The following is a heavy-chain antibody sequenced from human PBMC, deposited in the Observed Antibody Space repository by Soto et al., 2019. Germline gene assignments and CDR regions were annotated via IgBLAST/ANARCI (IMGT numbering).Heavy chain of an antibody. V-gene: IGHV3-30*18. D-gene: IGHD1-1*01. J-gene: IGHJ6*02. CDR1: GFTFSSYG. Sequence: PRLSCAASGFTFSSYGMHWVRQAPGKGLEWVAVISYDGSNKYYADSVKGRFTISRDNSKNTLYLQMNSLRAEDTAVYYCAKDLSWNYDYYYGMDVWGQGTTVTVSS. CDR3: AKDLSWNYDYYYGMDV. CDR2: ISYDGSNK.